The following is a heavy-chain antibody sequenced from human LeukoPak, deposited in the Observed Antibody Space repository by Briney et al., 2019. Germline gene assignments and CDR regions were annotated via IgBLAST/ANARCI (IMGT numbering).Heavy chain of an antibody. V-gene: IGHV4-39*07. D-gene: IGHD3-22*01. Sequence: SETLSLACAVSGGSISSSSYYWGWIRQPPGKGLEWIGSIYYSGSTYYNPSLKSRVTISADTSKNQFSLKLSSVTAADTAVYYCARVREYYDSSGYYYPSYFDYWGQGTLVTVSS. CDR3: ARVREYYDSSGYYYPSYFDY. CDR2: IYYSGST. CDR1: GGSISSSSYY. J-gene: IGHJ4*02.